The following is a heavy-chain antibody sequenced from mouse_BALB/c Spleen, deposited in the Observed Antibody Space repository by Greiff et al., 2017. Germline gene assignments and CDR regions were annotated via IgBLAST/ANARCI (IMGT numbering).Heavy chain of an antibody. J-gene: IGHJ4*01. CDR2: ISNGGGST. CDR1: GFTFSSYT. CDR3: ARPLLYWALCAMDY. Sequence: EVHLVESGGGLVQPGGSLKLSCAASGFTFSSYTMSWVRQTPEKRLEWVAYISNGGGSTYYPDTVKGRFTISRDNAKNTLYLQMSSLKSEDTAMYYCARPLLYWALCAMDYWGQGTSVTVSS. D-gene: IGHD2-1*01. V-gene: IGHV5-12-2*01.